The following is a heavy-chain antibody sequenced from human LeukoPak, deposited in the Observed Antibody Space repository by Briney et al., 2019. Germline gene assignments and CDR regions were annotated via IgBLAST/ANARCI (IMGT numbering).Heavy chain of an antibody. CDR2: IYYSGST. D-gene: IGHD2-15*01. CDR1: GGSISSSSYY. J-gene: IGHJ6*03. CDR3: ARTTEGYCRGRSCYSYYYMDV. Sequence: KPSETLSLTCTVSGGSISSSSYYWGWIRQPPGKGLEWIGSIYYSGSTNYNPSLKSRVTISVDTSKNQFSLKLSSVTAADTAVYYCARTTEGYCRGRSCYSYYYMDVWGKGTTVTVSS. V-gene: IGHV4-39*07.